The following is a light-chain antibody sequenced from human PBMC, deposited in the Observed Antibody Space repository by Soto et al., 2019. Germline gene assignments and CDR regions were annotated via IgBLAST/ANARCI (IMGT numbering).Light chain of an antibody. J-gene: IGLJ3*02. CDR3: SSWDDSLNIPV. CDR1: GSNVGASYD. Sequence: QSVLTQPPSVSGAPGQTITMSCTGSGSNVGASYDVHWYQVLPGAGPRLLIYYDNQRPSGVPDRISGSKSGTSASLAISGLQSDDEANYYCSSWDDSLNIPVFGGGTKVTVL. CDR2: YDN. V-gene: IGLV1-40*01.